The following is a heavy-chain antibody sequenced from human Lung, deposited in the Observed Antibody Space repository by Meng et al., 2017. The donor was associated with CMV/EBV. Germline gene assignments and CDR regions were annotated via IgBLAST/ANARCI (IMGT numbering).Heavy chain of an antibody. V-gene: IGHV3-23*01. CDR2: ISGSGGST. CDR3: AKAYSSSSVGTNRGFDY. Sequence: GEXXKISCAASGFTCSSYAMSWVRQAPGKGLEWVSAISGSGGSTYYADSVKGRFTISRDNSKNTLYLQMNSLRAEDTDVYYCAKAYSSSSVGTNRGFDYWXQGTLVTVSS. D-gene: IGHD6-6*01. CDR1: GFTCSSYA. J-gene: IGHJ4*02.